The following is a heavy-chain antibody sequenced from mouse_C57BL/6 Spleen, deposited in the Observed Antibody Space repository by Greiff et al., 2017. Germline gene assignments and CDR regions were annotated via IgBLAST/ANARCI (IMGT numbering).Heavy chain of an antibody. V-gene: IGHV5-16*01. D-gene: IGHD3-2*02. CDR2: INYDGSST. CDR1: GFTFSDYY. J-gene: IGHJ2*01. Sequence: EVKLVESEGGLVQPGSSMKLSCTASGFTFSDYYMAWVRQVPEKGLEWVANINYDGSSTYYLDSLKSRFIISRDNAKNILYLQMSSLKSEDTATYYCAREGDSSGYEYWGQGTTLTVSS. CDR3: AREGDSSGYEY.